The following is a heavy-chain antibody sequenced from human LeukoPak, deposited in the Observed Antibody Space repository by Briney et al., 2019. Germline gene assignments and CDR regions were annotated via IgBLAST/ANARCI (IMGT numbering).Heavy chain of an antibody. V-gene: IGHV1-69*04. J-gene: IGHJ5*02. Sequence: ASVKVSCKASGGTFSSYAISWVRQAPGQGLEWMGRIIPILGIANYAQKFQGRVTITADKSTSTAYMELSSLRAEDTAVYYCANIPGFSNWFDPWGQGTLVTVSS. CDR2: IIPILGIA. D-gene: IGHD3-10*01. CDR1: GGTFSSYA. CDR3: ANIPGFSNWFDP.